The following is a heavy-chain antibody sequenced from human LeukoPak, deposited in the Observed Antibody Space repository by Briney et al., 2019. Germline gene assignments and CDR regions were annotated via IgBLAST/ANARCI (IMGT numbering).Heavy chain of an antibody. J-gene: IGHJ4*02. CDR2: IVVGSGNT. Sequence: SVKVSCKASGFTFTSSAMQWVRQARGQRLEWIGWIVVGSGNTNYAQRFQERVTITRDMSTSTAYMELSSLRSEDTAVYYCAATSENDYGDYVYDYWGQGTLVTVSS. V-gene: IGHV1-58*02. D-gene: IGHD4-17*01. CDR3: AATSENDYGDYVYDY. CDR1: GFTFTSSA.